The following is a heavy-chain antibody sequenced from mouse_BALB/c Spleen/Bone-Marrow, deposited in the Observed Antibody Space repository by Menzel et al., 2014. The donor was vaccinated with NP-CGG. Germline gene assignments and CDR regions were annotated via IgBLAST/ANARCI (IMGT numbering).Heavy chain of an antibody. D-gene: IGHD2-3*01. Sequence: DVHLVESGGGLVQPGGSLKLSCATSGFTFSDYYMYWVRQTPEKRLEWVAYISNGGGSTYYPDTVKGRFTISRDNAKNTLYLQMSRLKSEDTAMYYCARHDGYRTWFAYWGQGTLVTVSA. CDR1: GFTFSDYY. CDR2: ISNGGGST. J-gene: IGHJ3*01. V-gene: IGHV5-12*02. CDR3: ARHDGYRTWFAY.